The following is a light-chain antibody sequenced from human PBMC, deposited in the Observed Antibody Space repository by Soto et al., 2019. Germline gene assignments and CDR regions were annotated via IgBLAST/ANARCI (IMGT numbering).Light chain of an antibody. J-gene: IGLJ1*01. V-gene: IGLV2-14*03. CDR2: DVA. CDR3: SSYTSTSTLYV. Sequence: SVLTQPASVSGSPGQSITISCTGTSSDIGGYNYVSWYRQHPGKAPELMIYDVANQPSGVSDRFSGSKSGNTASLTISGLQTEDEADYYCSSYTSTSTLYVFGTGTKVTVL. CDR1: SSDIGGYNY.